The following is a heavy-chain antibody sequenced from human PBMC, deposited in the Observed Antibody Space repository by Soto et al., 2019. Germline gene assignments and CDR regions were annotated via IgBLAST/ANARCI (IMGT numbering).Heavy chain of an antibody. Sequence: QVQLVQSGPEVKKPGSSVRISCRSGGDTFSSYTVSWVRQTPGQGLEWMGRIIPVLGVTNYSRKFKGRMTVNEDESKTTAHMELSSLKSGYTARYYCARGRYWGVDCYTEYYYGMDVWGQGTSVIVSS. D-gene: IGHD2-21*02. J-gene: IGHJ6*02. CDR1: GDTFSSYT. V-gene: IGHV1-69*02. CDR3: ARGRYWGVDCYTEYYYGMDV. CDR2: IIPVLGVT.